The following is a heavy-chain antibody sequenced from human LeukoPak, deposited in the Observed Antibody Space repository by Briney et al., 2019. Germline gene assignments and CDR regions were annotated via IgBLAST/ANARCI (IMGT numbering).Heavy chain of an antibody. D-gene: IGHD3-10*01. CDR3: AGQAMVRKRAIRDYYYSMDV. J-gene: IGHJ6*02. CDR1: GGSISSYY. CDR2: IYYSGST. Sequence: SETLSLTCTVSGGSISSYYWSWIRQPPGKGLEWIGYIYYSGSTNYNPSLKSRVTISVDTSKNQFSLKLSSVTAADTAVYYCAGQAMVRKRAIRDYYYSMDVWGQGTTVTVSS. V-gene: IGHV4-59*01.